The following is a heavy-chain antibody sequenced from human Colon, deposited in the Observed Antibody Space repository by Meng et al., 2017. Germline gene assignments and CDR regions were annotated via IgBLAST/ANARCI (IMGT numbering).Heavy chain of an antibody. Sequence: QVRLVQSGPEVKTLKSSVNASCTTAGGTFSNSAISWVRQAPGQGLGWRVGIIPIFDPTNYAQKLQDRVTITADESTRTVYMDLRSLRSDDTAVYYCAREGNRNYAGQVRFDYWGQGTLVTVSS. CDR1: GGTFSNSA. V-gene: IGHV1-69*01. CDR2: IIPIFDPT. D-gene: IGHD1-7*01. CDR3: AREGNRNYAGQVRFDY. J-gene: IGHJ4*02.